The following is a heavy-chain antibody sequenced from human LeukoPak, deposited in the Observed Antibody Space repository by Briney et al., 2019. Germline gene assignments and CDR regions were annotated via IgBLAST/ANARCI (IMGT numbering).Heavy chain of an antibody. CDR3: ARARRTTYYYGSPNPVYWFDP. D-gene: IGHD3-10*01. J-gene: IGHJ5*02. CDR1: GGSISSYY. CDR2: IYTSGST. V-gene: IGHV4-4*07. Sequence: SETLSLTCTVSGGSISSYYWSWIRQPAGKGLEWIGRIYTSGSTNYNPSLKSRVTMSVDTSKNQFSLKLSSVTAADTAVYYCARARRTTYYYGSPNPVYWFDPWGQGTLVTVSS.